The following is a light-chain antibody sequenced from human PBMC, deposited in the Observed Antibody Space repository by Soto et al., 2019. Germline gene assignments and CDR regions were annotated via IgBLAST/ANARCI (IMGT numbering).Light chain of an antibody. J-gene: IGLJ3*02. CDR1: SSDVGGYNY. Sequence: QSVLTQPPSASGSPGQSVAISCTGTSSDVGGYNYVSWYQQHPGKAPKLMIYEVNKRPSGVPDRFSGSKSGNTASLTVSGLQAEDEADYICGSFTTNRIWVFGGGTKLTVL. CDR3: GSFTTNRIWV. V-gene: IGLV2-8*01. CDR2: EVN.